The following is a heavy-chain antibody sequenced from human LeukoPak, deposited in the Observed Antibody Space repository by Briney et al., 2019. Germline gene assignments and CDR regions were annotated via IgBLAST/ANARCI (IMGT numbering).Heavy chain of an antibody. CDR1: GFTVSSRY. Sequence: GGSLRLSCAASGFTVSSRYMSWVRQAPGRGLEWVSLINAGSNTNYADSVKGRFSISRDNSKNTLYLQMNSLRADDTAVYFCASDPFSKIFGSWGQGTLVTVSS. CDR3: ASDPFSKIFGS. J-gene: IGHJ4*02. CDR2: INAGSNT. D-gene: IGHD3-3*01. V-gene: IGHV3-66*02.